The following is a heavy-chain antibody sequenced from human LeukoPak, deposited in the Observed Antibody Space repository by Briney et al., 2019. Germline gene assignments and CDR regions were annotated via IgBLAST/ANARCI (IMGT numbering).Heavy chain of an antibody. CDR1: GGSISSYY. CDR3: ARQPGYCSGGSCYSAYHYGMDV. D-gene: IGHD2-15*01. Sequence: SETLSLTCTVSGGSISSYYWSWIRQPPGKGLEWIGYIYYSGSTNYNPSLKSRVTISVDTSKNQFSLKLSSVTAADTAVYYCARQPGYCSGGSCYSAYHYGMDVWGQGTTVTVSS. J-gene: IGHJ6*02. V-gene: IGHV4-59*08. CDR2: IYYSGST.